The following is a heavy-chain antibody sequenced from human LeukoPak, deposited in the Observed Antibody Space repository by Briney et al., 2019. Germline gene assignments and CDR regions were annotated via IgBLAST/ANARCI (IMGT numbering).Heavy chain of an antibody. Sequence: GGSLRLSCAASGFTFSSYWMSWVRQAPGKGLEWVVNIKQDGSEKYYVDSVKGRFTISRDNAKNSLYLQMNSLRAEDTAVYYCARDPKLGIVDYWGQGTLVTVSS. CDR1: GFTFSSYW. CDR3: ARDPKLGIVDY. J-gene: IGHJ4*02. V-gene: IGHV3-7*01. CDR2: IKQDGSEK. D-gene: IGHD7-27*01.